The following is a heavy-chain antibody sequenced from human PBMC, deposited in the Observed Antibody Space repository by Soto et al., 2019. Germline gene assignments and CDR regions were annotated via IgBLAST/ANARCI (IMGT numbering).Heavy chain of an antibody. CDR1: GFTFTNYW. Sequence: PGGSLRLSCAASGFTFTNYWMHWVRQVPGKGLVWVSRIDGVGTGTSYSDSVRGRFTISRDTSNGIAYLQMNSLNIEDSAVYYCSGAESPDTAYFSLYWGQGTPVTVSS. V-gene: IGHV3-74*01. D-gene: IGHD1-26*01. CDR3: SGAESPDTAYFSLY. J-gene: IGHJ4*02. CDR2: IDGVGTGT.